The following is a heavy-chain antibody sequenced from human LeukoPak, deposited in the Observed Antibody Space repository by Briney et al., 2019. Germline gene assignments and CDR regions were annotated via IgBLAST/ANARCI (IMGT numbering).Heavy chain of an antibody. V-gene: IGHV4-59*12. CDR2: IYFTGSS. CDR3: ARDRCGSTSCYPNWFDP. CDR1: GGSISSFY. Sequence: SETLSLTCTVSGGSISSFYWSWIRQTPGKGLEWIGHIYFTGSSDLNPTLKSRFSISIDTSKNQFSLNLNSVTAADTAVYYCARDRCGSTSCYPNWFDPWGQGTLVTVSS. J-gene: IGHJ5*02. D-gene: IGHD2-2*01.